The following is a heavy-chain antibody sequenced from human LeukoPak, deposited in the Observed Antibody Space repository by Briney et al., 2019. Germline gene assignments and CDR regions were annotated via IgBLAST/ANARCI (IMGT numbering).Heavy chain of an antibody. CDR1: GGSISSYY. J-gene: IGHJ2*01. CDR3: ARVSSSWYQDWYFDL. Sequence: SETLSLTCTVSGGSISSYYWSWIRQPAGKGLEWIGRTYTSGSTNYNPSLKSRVTMSVDMSKNQFSLKLSSMIAADTAVYYCARVSSSWYQDWYFDLWGRGTLVTVPP. D-gene: IGHD6-13*01. CDR2: TYTSGST. V-gene: IGHV4-4*07.